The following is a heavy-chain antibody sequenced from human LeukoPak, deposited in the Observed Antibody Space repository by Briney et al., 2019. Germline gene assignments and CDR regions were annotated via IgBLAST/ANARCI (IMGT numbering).Heavy chain of an antibody. CDR2: ISYDGSNK. V-gene: IGHV3-30-3*01. CDR1: GFTFSSYA. J-gene: IGHJ6*02. D-gene: IGHD3-3*01. Sequence: GGSLRLPCAASGFTFSSYAMHWVRQAPGKGLEWVAVISYDGSNKYYADSVKGRFTISRDNSKNTLYLQMNSLRAEDTAVYYCARAPRNYDFWSGYPYYYYYYGMDVWGQGTTVTVSS. CDR3: ARAPRNYDFWSGYPYYYYYYGMDV.